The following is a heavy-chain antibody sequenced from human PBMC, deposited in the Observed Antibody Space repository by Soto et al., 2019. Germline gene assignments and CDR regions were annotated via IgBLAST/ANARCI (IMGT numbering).Heavy chain of an antibody. V-gene: IGHV4-34*01. Sequence: SQTLSLTCAVYGGSFSGYYWSWIRQPPGKGLEWIGEINHSGSTNYNPSLKSRVTISVDTSKNQFSLKLSSVTAADTAVYYCARGHSGVRGVITYYYYYGMDVWGQGTTVTVSS. D-gene: IGHD3-10*01. CDR3: ARGHSGVRGVITYYYYYGMDV. J-gene: IGHJ6*02. CDR2: INHSGST. CDR1: GGSFSGYY.